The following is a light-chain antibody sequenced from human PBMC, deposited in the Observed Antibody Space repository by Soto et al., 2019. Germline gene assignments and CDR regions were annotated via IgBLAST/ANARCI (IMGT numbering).Light chain of an antibody. CDR1: QSLLYSSSNKSY. Sequence: DIVMTQSPDSLAVSLGERATINCKSSQSLLYSSSNKSYLAWYQQKPGQSPKLLIYWASTRETGVPDRFSGSGSGTDFTLTISSLQAEDVAVYYCQQYYSAPLTFGGGTKVEIK. CDR2: WAS. J-gene: IGKJ4*01. V-gene: IGKV4-1*01. CDR3: QQYYSAPLT.